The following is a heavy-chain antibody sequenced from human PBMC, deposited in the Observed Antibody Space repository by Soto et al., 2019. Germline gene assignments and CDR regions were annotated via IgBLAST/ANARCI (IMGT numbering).Heavy chain of an antibody. V-gene: IGHV4-39*01. J-gene: IGHJ4*02. CDR2: IYYSGST. CDR3: ARRRFLEWLLYGYYFDY. Sequence: ASETLSLTCTVSGGSISSSSYYWGWIRQPPGKGLEWIGSIYYSGSTYYNPSLKSRVTISVDTSKNQFSLKLSSVTVADTAVYYCARRRFLEWLLYGYYFDYWGQGTLVTVSS. D-gene: IGHD3-3*01. CDR1: GGSISSSSYY.